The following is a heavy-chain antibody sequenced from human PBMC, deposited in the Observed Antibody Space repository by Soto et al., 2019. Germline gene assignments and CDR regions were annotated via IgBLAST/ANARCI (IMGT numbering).Heavy chain of an antibody. Sequence: SGPTLGNHRQTLTLTCTFSGFSLSTRGMCVSWIRQPPGKALEWLAVIDWDDDKYYSTSLKTRLSISMDTSKNQVVLEMTNVAPVDTATYYCAHIRGAGAYYYYPMDVWGQGTTVTVSS. J-gene: IGHJ6*02. CDR3: AHIRGAGAYYYYPMDV. CDR1: GFSLSTRGMC. V-gene: IGHV2-70*12. CDR2: IDWDDDK. D-gene: IGHD3-10*01.